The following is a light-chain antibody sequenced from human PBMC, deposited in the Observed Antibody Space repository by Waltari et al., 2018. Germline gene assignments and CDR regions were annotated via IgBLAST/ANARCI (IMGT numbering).Light chain of an antibody. Sequence: EIVMTQSPATLPVSPGERATLSCRASQSVSRKLAWYQKKPGQAPRLLIYGASTRATGIPARFSGSGSGTEFTLTISSLQSEDFAVYYCQQYNNWPPLTFGPGTKVDIK. V-gene: IGKV3-15*01. CDR2: GAS. CDR1: QSVSRK. J-gene: IGKJ3*01. CDR3: QQYNNWPPLT.